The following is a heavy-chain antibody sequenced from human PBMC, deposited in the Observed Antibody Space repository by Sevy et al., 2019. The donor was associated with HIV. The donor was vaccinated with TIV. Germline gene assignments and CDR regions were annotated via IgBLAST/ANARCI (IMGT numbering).Heavy chain of an antibody. D-gene: IGHD4-4*01. CDR1: GFTFSGSA. Sequence: GGSLRLSCAASGFTFSGSAMHWVRQASGEGLEWVGRIRSKANSYATAYAASVKGRFTISRDDSKNTAYLQMNSLKTEDTAVYYCTRRKIYSNYVGDYWGQGTLVTVSS. CDR3: TRRKIYSNYVGDY. CDR2: IRSKANSYAT. J-gene: IGHJ4*02. V-gene: IGHV3-73*01.